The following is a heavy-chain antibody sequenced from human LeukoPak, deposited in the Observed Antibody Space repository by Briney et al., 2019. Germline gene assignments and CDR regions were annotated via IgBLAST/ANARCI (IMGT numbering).Heavy chain of an antibody. D-gene: IGHD3-3*01. CDR3: ARAPIYDFWSGYYTGWFDP. V-gene: IGHV3-74*01. CDR2: INTDGSST. Sequence: GGSLRLSCVASGFTVSNNYMSWVRQAPGKGLVWVSRINTDGSSTSYADSVKGRFTISRDNAKNTLYLQMNSLRAGDTAVYYCARAPIYDFWSGYYTGWFDPWGQGTLVTVSS. J-gene: IGHJ5*02. CDR1: GFTVSNNY.